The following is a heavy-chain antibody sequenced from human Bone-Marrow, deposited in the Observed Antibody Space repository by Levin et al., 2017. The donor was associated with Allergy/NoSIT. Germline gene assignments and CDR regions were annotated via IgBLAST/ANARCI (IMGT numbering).Heavy chain of an antibody. D-gene: IGHD5-18*01. CDR2: ISSSSSYI. CDR3: ARSNTAMVTVDY. J-gene: IGHJ4*02. Sequence: LSLTCAASGFTFSSYSMNWVRQAPGKGLEWVSSISSSSSYIYYADSVKGRFTISRDNAKNSLYLQMNSLRAEDTAVYYCARSNTAMVTVDYWGQGTLVTVSS. V-gene: IGHV3-21*01. CDR1: GFTFSSYS.